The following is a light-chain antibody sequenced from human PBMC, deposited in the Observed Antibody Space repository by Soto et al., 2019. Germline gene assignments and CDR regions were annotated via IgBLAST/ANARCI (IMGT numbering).Light chain of an antibody. CDR1: QSVSSY. CDR3: QQYGSSPQT. Sequence: EIVLTNSPATLSVSPGERVTLSCRASQSVSSYLAWYQQKPGQAPRLLIYGASSRATGIPDRFSGSGSGTDFTLTISRLEPEDFAVYYCQQYGSSPQTFGHGTKVDIK. V-gene: IGKV3-20*01. J-gene: IGKJ1*01. CDR2: GAS.